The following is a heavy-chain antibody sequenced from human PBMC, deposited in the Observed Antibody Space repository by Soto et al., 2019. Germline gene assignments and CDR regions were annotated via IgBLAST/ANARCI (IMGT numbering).Heavy chain of an antibody. CDR3: ARDAGSRAYDDGDYYYYDGMDV. CDR2: IYHSGNT. V-gene: IGHV4-4*02. D-gene: IGHD4-17*01. CDR1: GASISSSNW. J-gene: IGHJ6*02. Sequence: QVQLQESGPGLVKPSGTLSLTCAVSGASISSSNWWSWVRQPPGKGMEWIGEIYHSGNTNYNPSLRSRVTTLSDRSENQYSLKQSSVTAADTAVKYWARDAGSRAYDDGDYYYYDGMDVWGQGTTVTVSS.